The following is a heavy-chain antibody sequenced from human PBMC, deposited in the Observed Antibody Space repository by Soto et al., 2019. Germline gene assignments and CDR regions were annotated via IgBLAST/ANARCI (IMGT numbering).Heavy chain of an antibody. CDR2: ISWNSGSI. Sequence: PGGSLRLSCAASGFTFDDYAMHWVRQAPGKGLEWVSGISWNSGSIGYADSVKGRFTISRDNAKNSLYLQMNSLRAEDTALYYCAKDYYYDSSGYKDYWGQGTLVTVSS. CDR3: AKDYYYDSSGYKDY. J-gene: IGHJ4*02. V-gene: IGHV3-9*01. D-gene: IGHD3-22*01. CDR1: GFTFDDYA.